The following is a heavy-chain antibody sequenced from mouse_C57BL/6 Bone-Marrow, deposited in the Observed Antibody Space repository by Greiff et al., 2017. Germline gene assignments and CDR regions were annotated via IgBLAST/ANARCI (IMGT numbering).Heavy chain of an antibody. Sequence: VQLQQSGAELVRPGTSVKVSCKASGYAFTNYLIAWVQQRPGQGLEWIGVINPGSGGTNYNEKFKGKATLTADESSSTAYMQLSSLTSEDSAVYFCARSEGLRAYWGQGTLVTVSA. CDR3: ARSEGLRAY. CDR2: INPGSGGT. D-gene: IGHD2-4*01. J-gene: IGHJ3*01. CDR1: GYAFTNYL. V-gene: IGHV1-54*01.